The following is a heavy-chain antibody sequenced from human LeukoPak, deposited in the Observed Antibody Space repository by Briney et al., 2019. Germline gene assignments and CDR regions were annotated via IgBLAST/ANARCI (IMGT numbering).Heavy chain of an antibody. J-gene: IGHJ3*02. CDR1: GYTFTSYG. D-gene: IGHD2-21*02. Sequence: ASVKVSCKASGYTFTSYGISWVRQAPGQGLEWMGWISACNGNTNYAQKLQGRVTMTTDTSTSTAYMELRSLRSDDTAVYYCARSTGCGGDCYSGHDAFDIWGQGTMVTVSS. CDR3: ARSTGCGGDCYSGHDAFDI. CDR2: ISACNGNT. V-gene: IGHV1-18*01.